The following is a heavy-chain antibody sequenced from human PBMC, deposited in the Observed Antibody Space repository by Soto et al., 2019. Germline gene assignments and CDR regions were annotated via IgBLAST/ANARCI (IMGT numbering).Heavy chain of an antibody. Sequence: QVELVQSGAEVKKPGASVKISCKAAGYTFTTYFMHWVRQAPGQGLEWMGIINPTGGSTTYAEKFQGRVATTRDTPTPTVEMELPSLTSDDTAVYYCARDLGRGKNVMDVWGQGTTVTVTS. V-gene: IGHV1-46*01. J-gene: IGHJ6*02. CDR3: ARDLGRGKNVMDV. CDR1: GYTFTTYF. CDR2: INPTGGST.